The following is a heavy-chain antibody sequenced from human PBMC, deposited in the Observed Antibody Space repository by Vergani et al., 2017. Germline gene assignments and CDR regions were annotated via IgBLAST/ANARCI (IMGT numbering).Heavy chain of an antibody. D-gene: IGHD3-16*01. V-gene: IGHV4-39*01. J-gene: IGHJ2*01. Sequence: QMQLQESGPGLVKASETLSLTCTVSGDSIISRSYYWGWIRQPPGKGLEWIGSIYNCGNGDSSSSLKSRVTISADTSKNQFSLRLTSVTAADTAVYYCASGKYYSDSTSHFRGRYFDLWGRGTLVTVPS. CDR2: IYNCGNG. CDR1: GDSIISRSYY. CDR3: ASGKYYSDSTSHFRGRYFDL.